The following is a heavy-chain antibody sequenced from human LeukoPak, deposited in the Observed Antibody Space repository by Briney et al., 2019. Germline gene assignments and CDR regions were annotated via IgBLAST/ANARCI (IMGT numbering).Heavy chain of an antibody. CDR2: IIPIFGTA. Sequence: SVKVSCKASGGTFSSYAISWVRQAPGQGLEWMGGIIPIFGTANYAQKFQGRVTITADESTSTAYMELSSLRSEDTAVYYCARVIAVAGIKAYYFDYWGQGTLVTVSS. V-gene: IGHV1-69*13. J-gene: IGHJ4*02. CDR1: GGTFSSYA. D-gene: IGHD6-19*01. CDR3: ARVIAVAGIKAYYFDY.